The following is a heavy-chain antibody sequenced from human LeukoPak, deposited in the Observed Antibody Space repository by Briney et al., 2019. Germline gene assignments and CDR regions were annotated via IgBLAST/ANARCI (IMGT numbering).Heavy chain of an antibody. CDR2: ISYDGSNK. D-gene: IGHD6-13*01. CDR1: GFTFSSYA. CDR3: ATDSSSWYLVGY. J-gene: IGHJ4*02. V-gene: IGHV3-30*04. Sequence: PGGSLRLSCAASGFTFSSYAMHWVRQAPGKGLEWVAVISYDGSNKYYADSVKGRFTISRDNAKNSLYLQMNSLRAEDTAVYYCATDSSSWYLVGYWGQGTLVTVSS.